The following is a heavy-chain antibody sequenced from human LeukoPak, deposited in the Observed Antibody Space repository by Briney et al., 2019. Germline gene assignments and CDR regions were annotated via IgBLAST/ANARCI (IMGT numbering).Heavy chain of an antibody. CDR3: ARGGRSAYFDWSPDY. Sequence: GGSLRLSCAASGFTFSSYAMNWVRQAPGKGLEWVSSISSSSDYIYYADSMKGRFTISRDNARNSLYLQMNSLRAEDTAMYYCARGGRSAYFDWSPDYWGQGTLVTVSS. CDR1: GFTFSSYA. CDR2: ISSSSDYI. D-gene: IGHD3-9*01. V-gene: IGHV3-21*01. J-gene: IGHJ4*02.